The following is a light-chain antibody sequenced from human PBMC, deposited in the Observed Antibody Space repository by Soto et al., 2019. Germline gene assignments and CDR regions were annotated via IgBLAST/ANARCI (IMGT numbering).Light chain of an antibody. J-gene: IGLJ2*01. CDR1: NSDIGGYNY. V-gene: IGLV2-14*03. Sequence: QSVLTQPASVSGSPGQSITISCTGTNSDIGGYNYVSWYQQHPGKAPKLMIYDVSNRPSGVSYRFSGSKSGNTASLTISGLQAEDEADHYCSSYTSRSTLGVFGGGTKVTVL. CDR3: SSYTSRSTLGV. CDR2: DVS.